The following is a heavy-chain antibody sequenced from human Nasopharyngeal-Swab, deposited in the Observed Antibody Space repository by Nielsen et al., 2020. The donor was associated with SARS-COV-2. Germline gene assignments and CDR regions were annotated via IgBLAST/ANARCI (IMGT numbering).Heavy chain of an antibody. J-gene: IGHJ2*01. CDR3: ARGGWYFDF. V-gene: IGHV3-7*04. Sequence: ETLSLTCAASGFTFSSYWMSWVRQAPGKGLEWVASIKQDGSEKYYVDSVKGRFTISRDNAKNSLYLQMNSLRAEDTTVYYCARGGWYFDFWGRGTLVTVSS. CDR2: IKQDGSEK. CDR1: GFTFSSYW.